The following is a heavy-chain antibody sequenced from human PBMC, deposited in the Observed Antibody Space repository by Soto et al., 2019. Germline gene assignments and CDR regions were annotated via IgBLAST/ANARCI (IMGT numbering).Heavy chain of an antibody. Sequence: SETLSLTCAVYGGSFSGYYWSWIRQPPGKGLEWIGEINHSGSTNYNPSLKSRVTITVDTSKNQFSLKLSSVTAADTAVYYCARVGGYYDILTGYPRPLDYWGQGTLVTVS. V-gene: IGHV4-34*01. CDR3: ARVGGYYDILTGYPRPLDY. J-gene: IGHJ4*02. CDR2: INHSGST. D-gene: IGHD3-9*01. CDR1: GGSFSGYY.